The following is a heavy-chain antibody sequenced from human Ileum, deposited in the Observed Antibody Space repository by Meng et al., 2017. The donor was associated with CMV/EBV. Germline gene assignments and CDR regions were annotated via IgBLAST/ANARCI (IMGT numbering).Heavy chain of an antibody. D-gene: IGHD6-13*01. CDR2: IIPIFGTA. V-gene: IGHV1-69*05. CDR1: GGTFSSDA. Sequence: KGSGGTFSSDAISLVRQAPGQGLEWMGGIIPIFGTANYAQKFQGRVTITTDESTSTAYMELSSLRSEDTAVYYCARGTSLKQQLNYWGQGTLVTVSS. CDR3: ARGTSLKQQLNY. J-gene: IGHJ4*02.